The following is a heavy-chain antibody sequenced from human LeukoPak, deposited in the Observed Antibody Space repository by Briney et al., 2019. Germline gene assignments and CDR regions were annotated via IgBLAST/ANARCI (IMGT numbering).Heavy chain of an antibody. CDR2: INHSGST. J-gene: IGHJ4*02. CDR1: GGSISSYY. CDR3: ARRRWLWAYYFDY. Sequence: SETLSLTCTVSGGSISSYYWSWIRQPPGKGLEWIGEINHSGSTNYNPSLKSRVTISVDTSKNQFSLKLSSVTAADTAVYYCARRRWLWAYYFDYWGQGTLVTVSS. D-gene: IGHD5-12*01. V-gene: IGHV4-34*01.